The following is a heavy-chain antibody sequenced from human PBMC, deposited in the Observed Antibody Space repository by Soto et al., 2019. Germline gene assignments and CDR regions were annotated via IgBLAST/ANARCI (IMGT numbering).Heavy chain of an antibody. CDR2: IFHGGNT. Sequence: SETLSLTCAVSGFFISSGNYWGWIRKPPGKGLEWIGSIFHGGNTYYNPSLKSRVTISVDMSKSQFSLKLNSVTAADTAVYYCARARWYDAFDVWGQGTVVTVSS. J-gene: IGHJ3*01. CDR1: GFFISSGNY. CDR3: ARARWYDAFDV. V-gene: IGHV4-38-2*01. D-gene: IGHD2-15*01.